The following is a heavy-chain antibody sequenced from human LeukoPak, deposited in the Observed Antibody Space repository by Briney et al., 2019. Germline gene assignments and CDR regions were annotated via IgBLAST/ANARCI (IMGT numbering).Heavy chain of an antibody. J-gene: IGHJ3*02. CDR1: GFTFSSYE. D-gene: IGHD3-22*01. CDR2: ISSSGSTI. Sequence: GGSLRLSCAASGFTFSSYEMNWVRQAPGKGLEWVSYISSSGSTIYYADSVKGRFTISRDNAKNSLYLQMNSLRAEDTAVYYCARGGITMIVVVITAADAFDIWGQGTMVTVSS. V-gene: IGHV3-48*03. CDR3: ARGGITMIVVVITAADAFDI.